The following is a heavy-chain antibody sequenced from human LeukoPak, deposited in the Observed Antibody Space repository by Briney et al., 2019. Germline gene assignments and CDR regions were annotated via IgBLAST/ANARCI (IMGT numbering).Heavy chain of an antibody. CDR2: INHSGST. CDR1: GGSFSGYY. J-gene: IGHJ4*02. D-gene: IGHD5-12*01. Sequence: SSETLSLTCAVYGGSFSGYYWSWIRQPPGKGLEWIGEINHSGSTNYNPSLKSRVTISVDTSKNQFSLKLSSVTAADTAVYYCARGRYSGYDYDYWGQGTLVTVSS. CDR3: ARGRYSGYDYDY. V-gene: IGHV4-34*01.